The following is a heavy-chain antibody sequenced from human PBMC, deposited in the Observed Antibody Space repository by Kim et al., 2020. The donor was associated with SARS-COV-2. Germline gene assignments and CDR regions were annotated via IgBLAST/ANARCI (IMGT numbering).Heavy chain of an antibody. CDR2: ISYDGTNI. CDR3: AKPYSNYDYYFAY. CDR1: GFTFSLYA. D-gene: IGHD4-4*01. J-gene: IGHJ4*02. Sequence: GGSLRLSCAASGFTFSLYAIHWVRQAPGKGLEWVALISYDGTNIYYADSVKGRFTISRDNSRNTLFLQMNSLRAEDTAVYYCAKPYSNYDYYFAYLGQGT. V-gene: IGHV3-30*18.